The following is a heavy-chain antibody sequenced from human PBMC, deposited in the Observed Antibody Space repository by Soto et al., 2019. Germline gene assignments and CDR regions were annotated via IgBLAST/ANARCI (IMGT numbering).Heavy chain of an antibody. CDR2: INPSGGST. Sequence: GASVKVSCKASGYTFTSYYMHWVRQAPGQGLEWMGIINPSGGSTSYAQKFQGRVTMTRDTSTSTVYMELSSLRSEDTAVYYCASPLVTAHQFDYWGQGTLVTVSS. D-gene: IGHD2-21*02. V-gene: IGHV1-46*01. CDR3: ASPLVTAHQFDY. J-gene: IGHJ4*02. CDR1: GYTFTSYY.